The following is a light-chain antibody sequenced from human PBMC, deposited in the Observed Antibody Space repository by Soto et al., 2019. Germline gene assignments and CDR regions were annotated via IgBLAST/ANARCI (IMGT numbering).Light chain of an antibody. CDR3: SSYTTNSTPYV. CDR1: SSDVGGYNY. CDR2: EVT. J-gene: IGLJ1*01. Sequence: QSALTQPASVSGSPGQSITISCTGTSSDVGGYNYVSWYQQHPGRAPKLMIFEVTNRPSGVSDRFSGSKSGNTASLTIPGLQAEDEADYYCSSYTTNSTPYVFGTGTKLTVL. V-gene: IGLV2-14*01.